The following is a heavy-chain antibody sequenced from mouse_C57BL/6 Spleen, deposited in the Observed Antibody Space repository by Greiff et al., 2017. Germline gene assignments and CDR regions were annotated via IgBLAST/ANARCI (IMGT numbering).Heavy chain of an antibody. Sequence: EVQLQQSGPELVKPGASVKISCKASGYTFTDYYMNWVKQSHGKSLEWIGDINPNNGGTSYNQKFKGKATLTVDKSSSTAYMELRSLTSEDSAVYYCARNYYGNSWVAYWGQGTLVTVSA. V-gene: IGHV1-26*01. D-gene: IGHD2-1*01. CDR1: GYTFTDYY. CDR3: ARNYYGNSWVAY. J-gene: IGHJ3*01. CDR2: INPNNGGT.